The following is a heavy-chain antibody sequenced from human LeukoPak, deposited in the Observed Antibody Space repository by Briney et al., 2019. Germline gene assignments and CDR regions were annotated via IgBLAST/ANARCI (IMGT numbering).Heavy chain of an antibody. CDR2: MYYRGST. Sequence: SETLSLTCTVCGGPIIRYYGSWIRQPPGKGLEWIGYMYYRGSTNYNPSLKSRVTISVDTSKNQFSLKLSPVADDYSAGYYSATYEGYYSDKDVWGQGTTVTVSS. V-gene: IGHV4-59*01. J-gene: IGHJ6*02. D-gene: IGHD3-3*01. CDR3: ATYEGYYSDKDV. CDR1: GGPIIRYY.